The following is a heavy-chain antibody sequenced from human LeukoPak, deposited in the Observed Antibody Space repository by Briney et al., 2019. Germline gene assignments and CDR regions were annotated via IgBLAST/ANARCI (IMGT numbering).Heavy chain of an antibody. CDR2: ISGSGGST. CDR1: GFTFSSYA. CDR3: AKDLYYYDSSGSIDY. Sequence: GGSLRLSCAASGFTFSSYAMSWVRQAPGKGLEWVSAISGSGGSTYYADSVKGRFTISRDNSKNTLYLQMNSLRAEDTAVYYCAKDLYYYDSSGSIDYWGQGTLVTVSS. D-gene: IGHD3-22*01. V-gene: IGHV3-23*01. J-gene: IGHJ4*02.